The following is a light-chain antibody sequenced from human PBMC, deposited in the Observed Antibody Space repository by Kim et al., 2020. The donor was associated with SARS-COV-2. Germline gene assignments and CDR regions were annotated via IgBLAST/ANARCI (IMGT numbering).Light chain of an antibody. J-gene: IGLJ2*01. V-gene: IGLV2-14*04. CDR1: SSDVGGYNY. Sequence: GQSITSSCTGTSSDVGGYNYVSWYQQHPGKAPKLMMYDVSKRPSGVSNRFSGSKSGNTASLTISGLQAEDEADYYCSSYTSSSTLVFGGGTQLTVL. CDR2: DVS. CDR3: SSYTSSSTLV.